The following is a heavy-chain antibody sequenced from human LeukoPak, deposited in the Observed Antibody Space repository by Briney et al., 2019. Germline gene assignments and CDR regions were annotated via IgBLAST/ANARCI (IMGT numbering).Heavy chain of an antibody. J-gene: IGHJ4*02. CDR2: IHNSGRS. CDR3: ARGAYYYESAS. V-gene: IGHV4-31*03. Sequence: SQTLSLTCTVSGGSISSGGYYWSWIRQHPGKGLEWIGYIHNSGRSFYNPSLKSRVTMSVDTSKNQLSLKLSSVTAADTAVYYCARGAYYYESASWGQGALVTVSS. D-gene: IGHD3-22*01. CDR1: GGSISSGGYY.